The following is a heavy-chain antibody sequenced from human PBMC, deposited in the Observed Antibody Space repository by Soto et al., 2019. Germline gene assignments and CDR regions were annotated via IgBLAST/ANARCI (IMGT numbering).Heavy chain of an antibody. CDR2: IGGTDGDSDGVP. D-gene: IGHD7-27*01. CDR1: GFILNNYA. Sequence: VQLLESGGDLVQPGGSLRLSCVASGFILNNYAMSWVRQAPGKGLEWVSTIGGTDGDSDGVPWYEDSVKGGFTISRDSSANTLFLHMDNLRAEDSALYYWVKRGRNWGAFDFWGQGTTVVVSS. J-gene: IGHJ3*01. CDR3: VKRGRNWGAFDF. V-gene: IGHV3-23*01.